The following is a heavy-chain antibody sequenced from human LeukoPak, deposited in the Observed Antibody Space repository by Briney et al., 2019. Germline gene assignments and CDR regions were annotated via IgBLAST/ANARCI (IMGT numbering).Heavy chain of an antibody. CDR3: ARDEVGGSYAY. V-gene: IGHV3-7*01. J-gene: IGHJ4*02. D-gene: IGHD1-26*01. CDR1: GFTFSRYW. Sequence: GGSLRLSCVVSGFTFSRYWMSWVRQAPGKGLEWVTNIKEDGSKKDYVDSVKGRFTISRDNAKNSLYLEMNSLRAEDTAVYYCARDEVGGSYAYWGQGTLVTVSS. CDR2: IKEDGSKK.